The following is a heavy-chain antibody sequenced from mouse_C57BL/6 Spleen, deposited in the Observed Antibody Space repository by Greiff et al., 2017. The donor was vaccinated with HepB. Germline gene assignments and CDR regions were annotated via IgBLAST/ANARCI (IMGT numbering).Heavy chain of an antibody. Sequence: EVKLMESGPGLVKPSQSLSLTCSVPGYSITSGYYWNWIRQFPGNKLEWMGYISYDGSNNYNPSLKNRISITRDTSKNQFFLKLNSVTTEDTATYYCARVPGDYAMDYWGQGTSVTVSS. V-gene: IGHV3-6*01. CDR3: ARVPGDYAMDY. J-gene: IGHJ4*01. CDR1: GYSITSGYY. CDR2: ISYDGSN.